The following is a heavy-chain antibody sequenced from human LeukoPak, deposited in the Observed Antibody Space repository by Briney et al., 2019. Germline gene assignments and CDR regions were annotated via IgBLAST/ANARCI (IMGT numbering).Heavy chain of an antibody. V-gene: IGHV3-48*04. D-gene: IGHD2-2*01. J-gene: IGHJ5*02. CDR3: AKDSKGYCSSTSCYSWFDP. CDR1: GFTFSSYT. CDR2: ITSSSGTV. Sequence: GGSLRLSCAASGFTFSSYTMNWVRQAPGKGLEWVSYITSSSGTVYYADSVRGRFTISRDNAKTSLYLQMNSLRAEDTAVYYCAKDSKGYCSSTSCYSWFDPWGQGTLVTVSS.